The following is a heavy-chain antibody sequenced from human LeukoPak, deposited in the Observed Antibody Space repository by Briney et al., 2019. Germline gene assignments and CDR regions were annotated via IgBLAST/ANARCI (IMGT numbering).Heavy chain of an antibody. V-gene: IGHV1-69*05. CDR3: AASSYYYDSSGYYSTLDY. CDR2: IIPIFGTA. Sequence: SVKVSCKASGGTFSSNAISRGRQPPGQGLEWMGRIIPIFGTANYAQKCQGRVTITTDESTSTADMELSSLRSEDTAVYYCAASSYYYDSSGYYSTLDYWGQGTLVTVSS. D-gene: IGHD3-22*01. J-gene: IGHJ4*02. CDR1: GGTFSSNA.